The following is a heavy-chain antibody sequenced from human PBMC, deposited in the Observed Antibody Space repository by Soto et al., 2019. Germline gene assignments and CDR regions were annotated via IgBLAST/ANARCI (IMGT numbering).Heavy chain of an antibody. Sequence: SETLSLTCTVSGGSVSSGSYYWSWIRQPPGKGLEWIGYIYYSGSTNYNPSLKSRVTISVDTSKNQFSLKLSSVTAADTAVYYCARDSGFLEWFDWYWGQGTLLTVSS. CDR3: ARDSGFLEWFDWY. CDR2: IYYSGST. J-gene: IGHJ4*02. V-gene: IGHV4-61*01. CDR1: GGSVSSGSYY. D-gene: IGHD3-3*01.